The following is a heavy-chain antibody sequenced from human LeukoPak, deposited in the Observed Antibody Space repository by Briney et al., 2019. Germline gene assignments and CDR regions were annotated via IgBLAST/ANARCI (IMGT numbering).Heavy chain of an antibody. Sequence: GGSLRLSCAASGFTFSRYAMSWVRQAPGKGLVWVSRIKSDGSSSTYADSVKGRFTISRDNAKNSLYLQMNTLRAEDTAVYYCVRDLDLGGYSSFEYWGQGTLVTVSS. J-gene: IGHJ4*02. CDR2: IKSDGSSS. V-gene: IGHV3-74*01. CDR3: VRDLDLGGYSSFEY. CDR1: GFTFSRYA. D-gene: IGHD4-23*01.